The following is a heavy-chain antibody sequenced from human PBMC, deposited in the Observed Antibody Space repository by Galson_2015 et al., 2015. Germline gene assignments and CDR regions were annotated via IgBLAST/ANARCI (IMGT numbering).Heavy chain of an antibody. CDR3: ARDVPGNSEEFDD. CDR1: GFIFSTYR. CDR2: INSSSSTI. Sequence: AMRLSCAASGFIFSTYRMNWVRQAPGKGLEWVSYINSSSSTIYYADSVKGRFTISRDNAKNSLYLQMNSLRAEDTAVYYFARDVPGNSEEFDDWGPGTLATV. J-gene: IGHJ4*02. V-gene: IGHV3-48*01. D-gene: IGHD4-23*01.